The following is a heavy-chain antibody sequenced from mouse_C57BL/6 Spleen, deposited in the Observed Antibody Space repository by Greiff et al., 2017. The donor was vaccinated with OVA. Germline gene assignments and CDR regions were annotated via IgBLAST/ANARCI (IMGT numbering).Heavy chain of an antibody. CDR1: GYTFTDYN. Sequence: VQLQQSGPELVKPGASVKIPCTASGYTFTDYNMDWVKQSPGKSLEWIGDINPNNGGTIYHQKFQGKATLTADKSSSTAYLELRSLTSEYTAVYYCAGRGDTTVVGNYFDYWGQGTTLTVSS. CDR3: AGRGDTTVVGNYFDY. D-gene: IGHD1-1*01. CDR2: INPNNGGT. V-gene: IGHV1-18*01. J-gene: IGHJ2*01.